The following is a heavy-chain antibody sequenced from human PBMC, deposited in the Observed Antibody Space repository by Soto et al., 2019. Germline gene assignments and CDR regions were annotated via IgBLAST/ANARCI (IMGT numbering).Heavy chain of an antibody. D-gene: IGHD1-26*01. CDR3: AKDMGAGNGDYFDY. V-gene: IGHV3-9*01. CDR2: ISWNSGSI. J-gene: IGHJ4*02. Sequence: EVQLVESGGGLVQPGRSLRLSCAASGFTFDDYAMHWVRQAPGKGLEWVSGISWNSGSIGYADSVKGRFTISRDNAKNSLYLQMNSLRAEDTALYYCAKDMGAGNGDYFDYWGQGTLVTVSS. CDR1: GFTFDDYA.